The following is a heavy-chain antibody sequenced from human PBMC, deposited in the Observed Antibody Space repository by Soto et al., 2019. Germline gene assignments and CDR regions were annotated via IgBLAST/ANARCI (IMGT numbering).Heavy chain of an antibody. CDR1: GFTFSSYC. Sequence: PGGSLRLSCAASGFTFSSYCMHWVRQAPGKGLEWVAVIWYDGSNKYYADSVKGRFTISRDNSKNTLYLQMNSLRAEDTAVYYCARDRPMVNSIDYWGQGTLVTVSS. V-gene: IGHV3-33*01. J-gene: IGHJ4*02. CDR3: ARDRPMVNSIDY. CDR2: IWYDGSNK. D-gene: IGHD5-18*01.